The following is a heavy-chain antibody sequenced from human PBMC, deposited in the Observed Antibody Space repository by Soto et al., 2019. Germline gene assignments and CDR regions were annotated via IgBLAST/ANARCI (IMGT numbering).Heavy chain of an antibody. CDR2: ISSSSSYI. CDR1: GFTFSSYS. CDR3: ASGGIVVVPAGDYYYYGMDV. V-gene: IGHV3-21*01. Sequence: SGGSLRLSCAASGFTFSSYSMSWVRQAPGKGLEWVSSISSSSSYIYYADSVKGRFTISRDNAKNSLYLQMNSLRAEDTAVYYCASGGIVVVPAGDYYYYGMDVWGQGTTVTVSS. J-gene: IGHJ6*02. D-gene: IGHD2-2*01.